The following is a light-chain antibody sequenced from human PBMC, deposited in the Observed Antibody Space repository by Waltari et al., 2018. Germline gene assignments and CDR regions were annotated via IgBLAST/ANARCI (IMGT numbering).Light chain of an antibody. CDR1: SPNIGTQS. CDR2: WNT. Sequence: QSVLTQPPSASGTPGQRVTISCSGSSPNIGTQSVFWYHQLPGTAPTLLSYWNTPRPSVVPDRFSGSKSGTSASLAISGLRSEDEADYHCAVWDDSLSAWVFGGGTKLTVL. V-gene: IGLV1-47*01. CDR3: AVWDDSLSAWV. J-gene: IGLJ3*02.